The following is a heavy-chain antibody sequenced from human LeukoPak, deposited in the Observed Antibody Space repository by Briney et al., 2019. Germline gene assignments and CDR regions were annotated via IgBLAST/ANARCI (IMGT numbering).Heavy chain of an antibody. Sequence: PGGSLRLSCAASGFTFSSYSMNWVRQAPGKGLEWVSSISSSSSYIYYADSVKGRFTISRDNAKNSLYLQMNSLRAEDTAVYYCARDSSGRPQFDYWGQGTLVTVSS. J-gene: IGHJ4*02. CDR3: ARDSSGRPQFDY. D-gene: IGHD6-19*01. CDR2: ISSSSSYI. CDR1: GFTFSSYS. V-gene: IGHV3-21*01.